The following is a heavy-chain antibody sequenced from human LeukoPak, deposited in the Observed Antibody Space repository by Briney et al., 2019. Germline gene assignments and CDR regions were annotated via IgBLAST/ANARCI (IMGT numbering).Heavy chain of an antibody. CDR2: IYPGDSDT. Sequence: GESLKISCKASGYSFASYWIGWVRQMPGKGLEWMGGIYPGDSDTTYSPSFQGQVTISADKSISTAYLQWSSLKASDTAMYYCARAYYDFWSGYPEYFQHWGQGTLVTVSS. D-gene: IGHD3-3*01. CDR3: ARAYYDFWSGYPEYFQH. J-gene: IGHJ1*01. V-gene: IGHV5-51*01. CDR1: GYSFASYW.